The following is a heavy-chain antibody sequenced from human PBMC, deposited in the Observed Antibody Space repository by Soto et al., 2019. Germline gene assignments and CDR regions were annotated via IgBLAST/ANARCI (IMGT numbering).Heavy chain of an antibody. CDR1: G. D-gene: IGHD3-9*01. Sequence: QVQLVQSGAEVKKPGASVKVSCKLSGVHWVRQAPGKGLEWMGTFDPGDHEAIYAPKFQGRVTMTEDTSTNSAYLELSSLTSEDTAMYYCVAPATRAGHYSATKYWGQGSLVTVSS. V-gene: IGHV1-24*01. CDR2: FDPGDHEA. CDR3: VAPATRAGHYSATKY. J-gene: IGHJ4*02.